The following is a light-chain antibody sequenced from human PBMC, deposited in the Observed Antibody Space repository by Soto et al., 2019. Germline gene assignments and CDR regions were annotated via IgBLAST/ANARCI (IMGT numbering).Light chain of an antibody. J-gene: IGKJ5*01. CDR1: QSVSSK. Sequence: TQSPATLSVSPGERATLSCRASQSVSSKLAWYQQKPGQAPRLLIYGASTRATGIPARFSGSGSGTEFTLSISSLQSEDSAVYYCQQYNNWPPITFGQGTRLEIK. CDR2: GAS. CDR3: QQYNNWPPIT. V-gene: IGKV3D-15*01.